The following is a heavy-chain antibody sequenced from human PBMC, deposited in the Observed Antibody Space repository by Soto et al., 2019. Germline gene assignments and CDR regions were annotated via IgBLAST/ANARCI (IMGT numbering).Heavy chain of an antibody. CDR1: GGSISSSSYY. D-gene: IGHD5-12*01. CDR2: IYYSGST. Sequence: SETLSLTCTVSGGSISSSSYYWGWIRQPPGKGLEWIGSIYYSGSTYYNPSLKSRVTISVDTSKNQFSLKLSSVTAADTAVYYFSRLVVYSGYDFGGYFDYWGQGTLVTVSS. V-gene: IGHV4-39*01. J-gene: IGHJ4*02. CDR3: SRLVVYSGYDFGGYFDY.